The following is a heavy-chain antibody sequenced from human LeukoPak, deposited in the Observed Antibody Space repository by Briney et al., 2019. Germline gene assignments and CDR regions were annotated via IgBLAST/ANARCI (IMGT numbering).Heavy chain of an antibody. V-gene: IGHV1-18*01. CDR3: ARDGRYDFWSGYPDY. CDR1: GYTFTSYG. J-gene: IGHJ4*02. Sequence: GASVKVSCKASGYTFTSYGISWVRQAPGQGLEWMGWISAYNGNTNYAQKLQGRVTMTTDTSTSTDYMELRSLKSDDTAVYYCARDGRYDFWSGYPDYWGQGTLVTVSS. D-gene: IGHD3-3*01. CDR2: ISAYNGNT.